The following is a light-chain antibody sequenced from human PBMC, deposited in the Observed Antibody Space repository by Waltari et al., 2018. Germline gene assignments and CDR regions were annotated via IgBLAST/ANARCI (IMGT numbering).Light chain of an antibody. J-gene: IGKJ4*01. V-gene: IGKV3-11*01. CDR1: QSVRNY. CDR2: DTS. CDR3: QQRSSWPLT. Sequence: EIVLTQSPATLALSPGERATLSCRASQSVRNYLAWFQQKPGQVPRLLIYDTSNRGTGVPARFSGSGSGTDFTLTISSLESEDFAVYYCQQRSSWPLTFGGGTKVHIK.